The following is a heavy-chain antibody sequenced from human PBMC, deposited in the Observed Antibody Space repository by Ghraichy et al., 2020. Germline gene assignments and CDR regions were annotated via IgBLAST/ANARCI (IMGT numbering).Heavy chain of an antibody. V-gene: IGHV3-21*01. J-gene: IGHJ5*02. Sequence: GGSLRLSCAASGFTFSSYSMNWVRQAPGKGLEWVSSISSSSSYIYYADSVKGRFTISRDNAKNSLYLQMNSLRAEDTAVYYCASGPPPGLVGANNWFDPWGQGTLVTVSS. CDR3: ASGPPPGLVGANNWFDP. CDR2: ISSSSSYI. CDR1: GFTFSSYS. D-gene: IGHD1-26*01.